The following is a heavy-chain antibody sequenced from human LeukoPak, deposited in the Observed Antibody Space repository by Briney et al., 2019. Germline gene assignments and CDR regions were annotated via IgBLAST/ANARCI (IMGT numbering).Heavy chain of an antibody. CDR3: ARDRLNYYYYMDV. CDR2: ISGSGGST. V-gene: IGHV3-23*01. CDR1: GFTFSSYA. Sequence: GGSLRLPCATSGFTFSSYAMSWVRQAPGKGLEWVSAISGSGGSTYYADSVKGRFTISRNNAKNSLYLQMNSLRAEDTAVYYCARDRLNYYYYMDVWGKGTTVTVSS. J-gene: IGHJ6*03.